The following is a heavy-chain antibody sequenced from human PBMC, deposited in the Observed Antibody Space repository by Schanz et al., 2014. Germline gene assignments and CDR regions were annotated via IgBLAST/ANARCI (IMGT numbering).Heavy chain of an antibody. CDR3: AKAEYDILTDSYSRLDP. Sequence: QVQLVQSGAEVKKPGASVKVSCKASGYTFTSYGISWVRQAPGQGLEWMGWMNPKTGNTDHAQKFQGRVSMTTDTSTSTAYMELRSLRSDDTAVYYCAKAEYDILTDSYSRLDPWGQGTLVTVSS. CDR2: MNPKTGNT. J-gene: IGHJ5*02. CDR1: GYTFTSYG. D-gene: IGHD3-9*01. V-gene: IGHV1-18*01.